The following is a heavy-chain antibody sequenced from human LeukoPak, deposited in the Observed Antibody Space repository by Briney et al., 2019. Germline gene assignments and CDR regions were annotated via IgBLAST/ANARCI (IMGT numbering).Heavy chain of an antibody. Sequence: AGGSLRLSCAASGFTFSSYGMHWVRQAPGKGLEWVAFIRYDGSNKYYADSVKGRFTISRDNSKNTLYLQMNSLRAEDTAVYYCAKRDDFWSGYYTGERTSYYYYMDVWGKGTTVTVSS. V-gene: IGHV3-30*02. CDR1: GFTFSSYG. CDR3: AKRDDFWSGYYTGERTSYYYYMDV. J-gene: IGHJ6*03. D-gene: IGHD3-3*01. CDR2: IRYDGSNK.